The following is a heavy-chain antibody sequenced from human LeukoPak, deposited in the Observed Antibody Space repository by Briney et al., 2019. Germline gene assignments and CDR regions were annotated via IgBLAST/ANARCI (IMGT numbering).Heavy chain of an antibody. CDR2: IKPDGSEK. D-gene: IGHD3-3*01. Sequence: GGSLRLSCAASGSTFSNYWMSWVRQAPGKGLEWVANIKPDGSEKYCVDSVKGRFSISRDNVRNTLHLQMNSLRVGDTALYYCARGDFWSGDYTDAFDVWGQGTMVTVSS. CDR1: GSTFSNYW. J-gene: IGHJ3*01. CDR3: ARGDFWSGDYTDAFDV. V-gene: IGHV3-7*04.